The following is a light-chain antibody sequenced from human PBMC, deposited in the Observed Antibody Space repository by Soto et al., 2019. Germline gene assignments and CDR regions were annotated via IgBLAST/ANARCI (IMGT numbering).Light chain of an antibody. CDR2: DVS. V-gene: IGLV2-11*01. J-gene: IGLJ2*01. Sequence: QSALTQPRSVSGSPGQSVTISCTGTSSDVGGSKYVSWYQQDPGKAPKLLIHDVSKRPSGVPARFSGSKSGNTASLTISGLQAEDEADYYCCLYVGSYVLFGGGTKVTVL. CDR3: CLYVGSYVL. CDR1: SSDVGGSKY.